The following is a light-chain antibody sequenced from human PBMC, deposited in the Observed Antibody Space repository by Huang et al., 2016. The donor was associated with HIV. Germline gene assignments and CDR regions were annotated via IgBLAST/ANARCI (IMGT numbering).Light chain of an antibody. Sequence: EIVMTQSPGTLSVSPGERATLSCRASQTVSSKLAWYQQKPGQAPRLLIYGASTRATGIPDRVSGSGSGTEFTLTISSLQSEDFAVYYCQQYNDWPYTFGQGTKLEIK. CDR1: QTVSSK. CDR2: GAS. CDR3: QQYNDWPYT. J-gene: IGKJ2*01. V-gene: IGKV3-15*01.